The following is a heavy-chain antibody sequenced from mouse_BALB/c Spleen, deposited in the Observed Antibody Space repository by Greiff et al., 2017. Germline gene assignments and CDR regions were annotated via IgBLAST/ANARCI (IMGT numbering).Heavy chain of an antibody. V-gene: IGHV1-14*01. CDR1: GYTFTDYV. J-gene: IGHJ4*01. D-gene: IGHD1-1*01. CDR2: INPYNDGT. CDR3: ARNHYGSSSYAMDY. Sequence: VHVKQSGPELVKPGASVKMSCKASGYTFTDYVMHWVKQKPGQGLEWIGYINPYNDGTKYNEKFKGKATLTSDKSSSTAYMELSSLTSEDSAVYYCARNHYGSSSYAMDYWGQGTSVTVSS.